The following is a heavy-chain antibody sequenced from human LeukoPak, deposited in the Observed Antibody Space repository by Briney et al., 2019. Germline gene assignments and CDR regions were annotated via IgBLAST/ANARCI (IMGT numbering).Heavy chain of an antibody. D-gene: IGHD3-9*01. V-gene: IGHV1-2*02. CDR2: INPNSGGT. Sequence: ASVTFSFMASGYTCTGYYVHWVRPAPGQGLERMGWINPNSGGTNYAQKFQGRVTMTRDTSISTAYMELSRLRSDDTAVYYCARGTTWLDWAPMDVWGQGTTVTVSS. CDR1: GYTCTGYY. J-gene: IGHJ6*02. CDR3: ARGTTWLDWAPMDV.